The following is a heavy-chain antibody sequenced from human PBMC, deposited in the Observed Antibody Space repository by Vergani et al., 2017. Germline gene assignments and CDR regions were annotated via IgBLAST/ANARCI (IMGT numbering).Heavy chain of an antibody. CDR2: IIPILGIA. Sequence: QVQLVQSGAEVKKPGASVKVSCKASGYTFTGYYMHWVRQAPGQGLEWMGRIIPILGIANYAQKFQGRVTITADKSTSTAYMELSSLRSEDTAVYYCARGDSSTRGIDYWGQGTLVTVSS. V-gene: IGHV1-69*09. D-gene: IGHD6-13*01. CDR1: GYTFTGYY. J-gene: IGHJ4*02. CDR3: ARGDSSTRGIDY.